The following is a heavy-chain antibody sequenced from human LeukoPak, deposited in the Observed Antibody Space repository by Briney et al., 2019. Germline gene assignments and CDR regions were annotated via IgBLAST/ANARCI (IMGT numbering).Heavy chain of an antibody. V-gene: IGHV3-49*04. CDR1: GFTFGDYA. CDR3: SRAGYELDFDY. D-gene: IGHD5-12*01. Sequence: GGSPRLSCTASGFTFGDYAMSWVRQAPGKGLEWVGFIRSKAYGGTTEYAASVKGRFTISRDDSKSIAYLQMNCLKTEDTAVYYCSRAGYELDFDYWGQGTLVTVSA. CDR2: IRSKAYGGTT. J-gene: IGHJ4*02.